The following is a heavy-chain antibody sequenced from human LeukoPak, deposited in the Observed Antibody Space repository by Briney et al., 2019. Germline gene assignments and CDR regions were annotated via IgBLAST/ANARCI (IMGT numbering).Heavy chain of an antibody. V-gene: IGHV4-38-2*01. Sequence: SETLSLTCAVSGYSISSGYYWGWIRQPPEKGLERIGSIYHSGSTYYNPSLKSRVTISVDTSKNQFSLKLSSVTAADTAVYYCARRLGYCSSTSCYYYFDYWGQGTLVTVSS. J-gene: IGHJ4*02. CDR1: GYSISSGYY. D-gene: IGHD2-2*01. CDR3: ARRLGYCSSTSCYYYFDY. CDR2: IYHSGST.